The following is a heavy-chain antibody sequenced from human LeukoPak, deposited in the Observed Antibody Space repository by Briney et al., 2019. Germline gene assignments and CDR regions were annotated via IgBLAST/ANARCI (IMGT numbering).Heavy chain of an antibody. CDR1: GFTFSSHA. V-gene: IGHV3-30*04. Sequence: GGSLRLSCAVSGFTFSSHAMHWVRQAPGKGLEWAAVVSYDGVNKYYADSVKGRFTISRDNSKNTLDLQMNSLRAEDTAVYYCARRIPAAATDAFDVWGQGTMVTVSS. J-gene: IGHJ3*01. CDR3: ARRIPAAATDAFDV. D-gene: IGHD6-13*01. CDR2: VSYDGVNK.